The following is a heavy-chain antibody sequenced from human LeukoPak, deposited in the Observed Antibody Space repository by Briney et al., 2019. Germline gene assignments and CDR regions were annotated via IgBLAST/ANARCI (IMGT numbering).Heavy chain of an antibody. V-gene: IGHV3-7*03. CDR2: IKQDGSQK. J-gene: IGHJ4*02. CDR1: GFTFSSYP. CDR3: ARAIGAVGNY. Sequence: PGGSLRLSCAASGFTFSSYPMHGVRQAPGKGLEWVANIKQDGSQKYYVDSVKGRFTISRDNSENSLYLQMNSLRAEDTAVYYCARAIGAVGNYWGQGILVTVSS. D-gene: IGHD6-13*01.